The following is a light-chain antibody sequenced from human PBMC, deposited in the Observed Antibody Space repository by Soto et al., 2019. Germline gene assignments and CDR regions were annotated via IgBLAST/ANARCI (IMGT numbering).Light chain of an antibody. V-gene: IGKV1-5*03. J-gene: IGKJ2*01. CDR2: RAA. Sequence: IQMTQSPSTVSASVGDRVTITCRARQAVNSWVASYQHKSGKAPKLLIYRAATLENGVPSRFSGSGSETEFTLTISGLQPDDSGTYYCQQYYAYSYTFGQGTKVEIK. CDR1: QAVNSW. CDR3: QQYYAYSYT.